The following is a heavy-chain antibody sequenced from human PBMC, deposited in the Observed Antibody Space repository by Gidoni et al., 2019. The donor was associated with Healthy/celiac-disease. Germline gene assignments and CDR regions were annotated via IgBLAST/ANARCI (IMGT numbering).Heavy chain of an antibody. CDR2: ISYDGSNK. V-gene: IGHV3-30-3*01. CDR1: GFPFSSYA. CDR3: ARDRDDYGDYKGYFQH. Sequence: QVQLVESGGGVVQPGRSLRLSCAASGFPFSSYAMPWVRPAPGKGLEWVAVISYDGSNKYYADSVKGRFTISRDNSKNTLYLQMNSLRAEDTAVYYCARDRDDYGDYKGYFQHWGQGTLVTVSS. D-gene: IGHD4-17*01. J-gene: IGHJ1*01.